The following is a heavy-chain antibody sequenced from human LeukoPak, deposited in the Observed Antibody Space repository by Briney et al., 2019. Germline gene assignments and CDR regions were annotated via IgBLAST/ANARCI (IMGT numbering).Heavy chain of an antibody. D-gene: IGHD5-24*01. CDR1: GFTFSSYG. Sequence: PGGSLRLSCAASGFTFSSYGMHWVRQAPGKGLEWVAVISYDGSNKYYADSVKDRFTISRDNSKNTLFLQMNSLRAEDTAVYYCARGRGVAGAFDIWGQGTMVIVSS. CDR2: ISYDGSNK. CDR3: ARGRGVAGAFDI. J-gene: IGHJ3*02. V-gene: IGHV3-30*03.